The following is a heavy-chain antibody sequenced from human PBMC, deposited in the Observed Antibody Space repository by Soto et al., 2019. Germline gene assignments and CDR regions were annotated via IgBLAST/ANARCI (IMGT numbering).Heavy chain of an antibody. V-gene: IGHV1-58*01. Sequence: ASVKVSCKASGFTFTSSAVQWVRQARGQRLEWIGWIVVGSGNTNYAQKFQERVTITRDMSTSTAYMELSSLRSEDTAVYYCAADLSWYDSSGLPYYYYGMDVWG. CDR3: AADLSWYDSSGLPYYYYGMDV. CDR1: GFTFTSSA. J-gene: IGHJ6*02. D-gene: IGHD3-22*01. CDR2: IVVGSGNT.